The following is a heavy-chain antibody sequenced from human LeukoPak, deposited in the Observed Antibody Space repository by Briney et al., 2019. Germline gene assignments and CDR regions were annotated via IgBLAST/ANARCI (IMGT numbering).Heavy chain of an antibody. CDR3: ARHGVARDYFDY. Sequence: SETLSPTCTVSGGSISSYYWSWIRQPPGKGLEWIGYIYYSGSTNYNPSLKSRVTISVDTSKNQFSLKLSSVTAADTAVYYCARHGVARDYFDYWGQGTLVTVSS. J-gene: IGHJ4*02. V-gene: IGHV4-59*01. CDR2: IYYSGST. D-gene: IGHD3-3*01. CDR1: GGSISSYY.